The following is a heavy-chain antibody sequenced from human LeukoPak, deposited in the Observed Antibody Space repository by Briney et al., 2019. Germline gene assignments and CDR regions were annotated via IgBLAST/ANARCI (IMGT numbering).Heavy chain of an antibody. V-gene: IGHV1-2*02. CDR2: INPNSGGT. Sequence: ASVKVSCKASGYTFTGYYMHWVRQAPGQGLEWMGWINPNSGGTNYAQKFQGRVTMTRDTSISTAYMELSRLRSDDTAVYYCARAKTTVTEAFDIWGQGTMVTVSS. D-gene: IGHD4-11*01. J-gene: IGHJ3*02. CDR1: GYTFTGYY. CDR3: ARAKTTVTEAFDI.